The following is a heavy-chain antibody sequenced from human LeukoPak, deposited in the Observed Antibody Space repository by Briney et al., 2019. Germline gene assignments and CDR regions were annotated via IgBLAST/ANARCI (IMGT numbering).Heavy chain of an antibody. V-gene: IGHV3-43*01. J-gene: IGHJ4*02. CDR3: AKDIGLRRGFYYFDY. CDR2: ISWDGGST. CDR1: GFTFDDYT. D-gene: IGHD4-17*01. Sequence: GGSLRLSCAASGFTFDDYTMHWVRQAPGKGLEWVPLISWDGGSTYYADSVKGRFTISRDNSKNSLYLQMNSLRTEDTALYYCAKDIGLRRGFYYFDYWGQGTLVTVSS.